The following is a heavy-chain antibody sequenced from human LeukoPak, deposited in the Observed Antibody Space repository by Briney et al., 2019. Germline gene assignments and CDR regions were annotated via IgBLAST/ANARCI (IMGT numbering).Heavy chain of an antibody. CDR1: GGSISSCY. D-gene: IGHD6-19*01. J-gene: IGHJ4*02. Sequence: SETLSLTCTVSGGSISSCYWSWIRQPPGKGLEWIGYIYYSGSTNYNPSLKSRVTISVDTSKNQFSLKLSSVTAADTAVYYCARWASSGWAYYFDYWGQGTLVTVSS. CDR2: IYYSGST. V-gene: IGHV4-59*08. CDR3: ARWASSGWAYYFDY.